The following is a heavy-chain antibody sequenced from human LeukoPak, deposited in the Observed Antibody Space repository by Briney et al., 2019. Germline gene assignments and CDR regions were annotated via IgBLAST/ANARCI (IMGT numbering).Heavy chain of an antibody. CDR1: GIMFSDYW. Sequence: GGSLRLSCTASGIMFSDYWMSWVRQAPGKGLEWVANIKEDGSEKYYVDSVKGRFTLSRGNAKNSLYLQMNSLRAEDTAVYYCAREYYYNSSGYGASRYWGQGTLVTVSS. J-gene: IGHJ4*02. CDR3: AREYYYNSSGYGASRY. D-gene: IGHD3-22*01. CDR2: IKEDGSEK. V-gene: IGHV3-7*01.